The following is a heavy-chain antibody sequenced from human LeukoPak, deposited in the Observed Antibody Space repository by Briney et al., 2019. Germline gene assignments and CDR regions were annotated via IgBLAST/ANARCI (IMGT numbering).Heavy chain of an antibody. D-gene: IGHD6-19*01. V-gene: IGHV4-59*01. J-gene: IGHJ6*03. CDR1: GASITTYY. CDR3: AKNLPPWDGWYPRYMDV. CDR2: IYCSGST. Sequence: SETLSLTCTVSGASITTYYWSWFRQPPGKGLEWIGYIYCSGSTNYNPSLKSRVTISVDTSKNQFSLKLSSVTAADTAVYYCAKNLPPWDGWYPRYMDVWGKGTTVTISS.